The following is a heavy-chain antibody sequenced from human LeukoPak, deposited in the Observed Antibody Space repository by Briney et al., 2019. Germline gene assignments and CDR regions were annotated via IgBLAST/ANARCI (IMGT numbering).Heavy chain of an antibody. CDR1: GGSISSSSYY. D-gene: IGHD3-22*01. V-gene: IGHV4-39*07. CDR2: IYYSGST. CDR3: AREFPLVEDYYDSSGYIDY. Sequence: PSETLSLTCTVSGGSISSSSYYWGWIRQPPGKGLEWIGSIYYSGSTYYNPSLKSRVTISVDTSKNQFSLKLSSVTAADTAVYYCAREFPLVEDYYDSSGYIDYWGQGTLVTVSS. J-gene: IGHJ4*02.